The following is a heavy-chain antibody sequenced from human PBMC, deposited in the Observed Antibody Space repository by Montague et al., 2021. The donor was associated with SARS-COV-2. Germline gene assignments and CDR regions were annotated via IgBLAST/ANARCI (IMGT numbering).Heavy chain of an antibody. D-gene: IGHD3-10*01. CDR1: GGSMSDHY. V-gene: IGHV4-59*11. CDR3: ARAVSVRRAVNWFDP. Sequence: SETLSLTCTVSGGSMSDHYYAWIRQPPGKGLEWLAYIYYCGGINSNASLTRRVPMSVDTSKNQFSLKLTSVTAADTAVYYCARAVSVRRAVNWFDPWGQGALVTVSS. J-gene: IGHJ5*02. CDR2: IYYCGGI.